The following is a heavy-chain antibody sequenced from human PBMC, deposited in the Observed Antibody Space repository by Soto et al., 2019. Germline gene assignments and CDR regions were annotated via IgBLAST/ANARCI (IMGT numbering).Heavy chain of an antibody. J-gene: IGHJ4*02. CDR1: GGSISSGGYY. CDR2: IYYSGST. D-gene: IGHD6-19*01. CDR3: ASRVAGILSFDY. Sequence: SETLSLTCTVSGGSISSGGYYWTWIRQHPGKGLEWIGYIYYSGSTYYNPSLKSRVTISVDTSKNQFSLKLSSVTAADTAVYYCASRVAGILSFDYWGQGTLVTVSS. V-gene: IGHV4-31*03.